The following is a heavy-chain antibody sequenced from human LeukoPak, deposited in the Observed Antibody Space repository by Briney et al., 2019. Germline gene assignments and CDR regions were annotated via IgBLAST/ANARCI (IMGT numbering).Heavy chain of an antibody. V-gene: IGHV3-9*01. CDR1: GFTFYDYA. J-gene: IGHJ6*02. CDR3: AKDTGAGGPYYYYYGMDV. CDR2: ISWNSGSI. Sequence: GGSLRLSCAASGFTFYDYAMHWVRQAPGKGLEWVSGISWNSGSIGYADSVKGRFTISRDNAKNSLYLQMNSLRAEDTALYYCAKDTGAGGPYYYYYGMDVWGQGTTVTVSS. D-gene: IGHD1-26*01.